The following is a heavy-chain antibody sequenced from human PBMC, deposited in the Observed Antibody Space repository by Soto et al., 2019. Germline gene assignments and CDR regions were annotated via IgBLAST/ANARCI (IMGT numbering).Heavy chain of an antibody. CDR3: ASDRDDIKIFGVVYYGMDV. J-gene: IGHJ6*02. V-gene: IGHV1-18*04. CDR2: ISAYNGNT. D-gene: IGHD3-3*01. CDR1: GYTFTSYG. Sequence: QVQLVQSGAEVKKPGASVKVSCKASGYTFTSYGISWVRQAPGQGLEWMGWISAYNGNTNYAQKLQGRVTMTTDTSTSTAYMELRSLRSDDTAVYYCASDRDDIKIFGVVYYGMDVWGQGTTVTVSS.